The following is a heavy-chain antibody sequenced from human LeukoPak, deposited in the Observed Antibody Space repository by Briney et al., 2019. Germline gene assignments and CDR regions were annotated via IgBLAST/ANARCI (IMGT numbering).Heavy chain of an antibody. CDR2: IHYSGST. Sequence: SETLSLTCTVSGGSISHRSYYWAWIRQPPGKGLEWIGSIHYSGSTYYNPSLQSRLTMSVDTSKNQFSLGLSSVTAVDTAVYYCASSVPTPVYSYSDWFDPWGQGSLVTVSS. CDR1: GGSISHRSYY. J-gene: IGHJ5*02. V-gene: IGHV4-39*01. CDR3: ASSVPTPVYSYSDWFDP. D-gene: IGHD2-2*01.